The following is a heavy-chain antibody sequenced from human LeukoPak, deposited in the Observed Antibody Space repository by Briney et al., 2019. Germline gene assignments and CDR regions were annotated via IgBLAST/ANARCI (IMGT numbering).Heavy chain of an antibody. Sequence: NPGGSLRLSCAASGFTFSSFTMHWVRQAPGKGLEWVSSISSGSGYIYYADSVKGRFTISRDNAKKSLYLQMNSVRAEDTAVYYCARDPGYSSGWFDYWGQGALVTVSS. D-gene: IGHD6-19*01. CDR3: ARDPGYSSGWFDY. CDR1: GFTFSSFT. J-gene: IGHJ4*02. CDR2: ISSGSGYI. V-gene: IGHV3-21*01.